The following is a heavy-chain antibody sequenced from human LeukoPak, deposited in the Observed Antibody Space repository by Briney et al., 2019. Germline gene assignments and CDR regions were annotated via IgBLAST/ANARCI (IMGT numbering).Heavy chain of an antibody. Sequence: PGGSLRLSCAASGFTFSSYWMHWVRQAPGKGLVWVSHINNDGSSTSYADSVKGRFTISRDNAKNTVYLQMNSLRAEGTAVYYCANCRGSGGSCYPHYWGQGTLVTVSS. D-gene: IGHD2-15*01. CDR3: ANCRGSGGSCYPHY. V-gene: IGHV3-74*01. CDR2: INNDGSST. J-gene: IGHJ4*02. CDR1: GFTFSSYW.